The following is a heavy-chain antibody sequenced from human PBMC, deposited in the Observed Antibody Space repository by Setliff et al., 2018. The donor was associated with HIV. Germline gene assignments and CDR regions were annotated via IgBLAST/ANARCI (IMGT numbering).Heavy chain of an antibody. CDR3: AQLGMVDDFDY. V-gene: IGHV4-4*07. D-gene: IGHD1-1*01. Sequence: SETLSLTCTVSGGSISSYYWSWIRQPAGKGLEWIGRIYTSENTNYNPSPTSRVTMSVDTSKNQFSLRLSSVTAADTAVYYCAQLGMVDDFDYWGQGTLVTVSS. J-gene: IGHJ4*02. CDR1: GGSISSYY. CDR2: IYTSENT.